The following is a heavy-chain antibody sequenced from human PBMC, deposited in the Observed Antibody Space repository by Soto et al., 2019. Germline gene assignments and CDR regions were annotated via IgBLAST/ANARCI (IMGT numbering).Heavy chain of an antibody. CDR1: GFTFSDYY. CDR3: ASSLDRRVLDY. CDR2: ISSSSSYT. V-gene: IGHV3-11*03. Sequence: ESGGGLVKPGGSLRLSCAASGFTFSDYYMTWIRQAPGKGLEWVSYISSSSSYTNYADSVKGRFTISRDNAKNSLYLQMNSLRAEDTAVYYWASSLDRRVLDYWGQGTLVTVSS. D-gene: IGHD3-10*01. J-gene: IGHJ4*02.